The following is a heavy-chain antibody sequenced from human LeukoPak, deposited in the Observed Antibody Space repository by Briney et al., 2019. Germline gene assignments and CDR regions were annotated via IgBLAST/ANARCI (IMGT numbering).Heavy chain of an antibody. CDR1: GGSISSSSYY. V-gene: IGHV4-39*01. Sequence: SEILSLTCTVSGGSISSSSYYWGWIRRPPGKGLEWIGSIYYSGSTYYNPSLKSRVTISVDTSKNQFSLKLSSVTAADTAVYYCARQGGIPGGLDPWGQGTLVTVSS. J-gene: IGHJ5*02. CDR3: ARQGGIPGGLDP. CDR2: IYYSGST. D-gene: IGHD1-26*01.